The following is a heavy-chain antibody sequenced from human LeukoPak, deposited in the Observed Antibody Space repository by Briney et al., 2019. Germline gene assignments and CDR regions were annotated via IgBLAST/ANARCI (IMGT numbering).Heavy chain of an antibody. J-gene: IGHJ6*03. CDR2: IRYDGSNK. CDR1: GFTFSSYG. V-gene: IGHV3-30*02. Sequence: QPGGSLRLSCAASGFTFSSYGMHWVRQAPGKGLEWVAFIRYDGSNKYYADSVKGRFTISRDNSKNTLYLQMNSLRAEDTAVYYCARDQVEEDYYYYYMDVWGKGTTVTVSS. D-gene: IGHD2-15*01. CDR3: ARDQVEEDYYYYYMDV.